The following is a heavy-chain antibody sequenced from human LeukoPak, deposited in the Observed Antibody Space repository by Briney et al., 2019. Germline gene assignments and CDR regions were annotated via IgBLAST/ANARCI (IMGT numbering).Heavy chain of an antibody. V-gene: IGHV4-59*01. CDR3: ARSYCGGDCYPNYYYYYGMDV. Sequence: SETLSLTCTVSGGSISSYYWSWIRPPPGKGLEWIGCIYYSGSTNYNPSLKSRVTISVDTSKNQFSLKLSSVTAADTAVYYCARSYCGGDCYPNYYYYYGMDVWGQGTTVIVSS. D-gene: IGHD2-21*02. J-gene: IGHJ6*02. CDR1: GGSISSYY. CDR2: IYYSGST.